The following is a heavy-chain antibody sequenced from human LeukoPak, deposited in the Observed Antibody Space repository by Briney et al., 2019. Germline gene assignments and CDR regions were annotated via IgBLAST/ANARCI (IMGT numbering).Heavy chain of an antibody. V-gene: IGHV3-53*01. CDR3: ARGREYSTGWNAYYFDY. CDR1: GFTVSSNY. CDR2: IYSGGNT. Sequence: GGSLRLSCAASGFTVSSNYVSWVRQAPGKGLEWVSVIYSGGNTFYVDSVKGRFTISRDNSKNTLYLQMNSLRAEDTAVYYCARGREYSTGWNAYYFDYWGQGTLVTVSS. D-gene: IGHD6-19*01. J-gene: IGHJ4*02.